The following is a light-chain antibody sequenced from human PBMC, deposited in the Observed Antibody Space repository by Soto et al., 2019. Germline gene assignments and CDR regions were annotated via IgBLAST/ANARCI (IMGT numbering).Light chain of an antibody. CDR2: DVA. J-gene: IGLJ1*01. V-gene: IGLV2-14*01. Sequence: QSVLTKPASVSGSPGQSISISCTGSSSDVGRYNYVSWYHQHPGKAPKLILYDVANRPSGISDRFSGSKSGNTASLTISGLQAEDEADYYCSSYTSSSTPYVFGTGTKVTV. CDR3: SSYTSSSTPYV. CDR1: SSDVGRYNY.